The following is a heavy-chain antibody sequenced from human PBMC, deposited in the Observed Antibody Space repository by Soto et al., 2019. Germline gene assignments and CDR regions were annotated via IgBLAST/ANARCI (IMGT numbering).Heavy chain of an antibody. D-gene: IGHD3-22*01. CDR2: FDPEDGET. CDR3: ATDHYYDSSGYRSFDI. J-gene: IGHJ3*02. V-gene: IGHV1-24*01. Sequence: QVQLVQSGAEVKKPGASVKVSCKVSGYTLTELSMHWVRQAPGKGLEWMGGFDPEDGETIYAQEFQGRVIMTEDTSTEPAYMELSSLRSEDTAMYYCATDHYYDSSGYRSFDIWGQGTMVAVSS. CDR1: GYTLTELS.